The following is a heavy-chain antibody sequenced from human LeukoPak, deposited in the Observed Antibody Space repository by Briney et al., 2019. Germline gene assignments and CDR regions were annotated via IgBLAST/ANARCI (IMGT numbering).Heavy chain of an antibody. CDR2: VYYSGST. CDR1: GGSISGYY. V-gene: IGHV4-59*01. D-gene: IGHD6-19*01. Sequence: SETLSLTCTVSGGSISGYYWSWIRQPPGKGLEWIGYVYYSGSTNYNPSLKSRVTISVDTSKNQFSLKLSSVTAADTAVYYCAREAESKYYFDYWGQGALVTVSS. CDR3: AREAESKYYFDY. J-gene: IGHJ4*02.